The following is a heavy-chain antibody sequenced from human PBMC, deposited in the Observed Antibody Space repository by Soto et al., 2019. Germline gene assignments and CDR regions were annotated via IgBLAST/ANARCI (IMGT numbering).Heavy chain of an antibody. D-gene: IGHD1-7*01. V-gene: IGHV1-18*04. CDR1: GYTFTSYG. CDR3: ARYAGPDSYNWNWGRIGDYYDDGMDV. CDR2: ISAYNGNT. J-gene: IGHJ6*02. Sequence: QVQLVQSGAEVKKPGASVKVSCKASGYTFTSYGISWVRQAPGQGLEWMGWISAYNGNTNYAQKLQGRVTMTTDTSTGTAYMELRSLRSDDTAVYYCARYAGPDSYNWNWGRIGDYYDDGMDVWGQGTTVTVSS.